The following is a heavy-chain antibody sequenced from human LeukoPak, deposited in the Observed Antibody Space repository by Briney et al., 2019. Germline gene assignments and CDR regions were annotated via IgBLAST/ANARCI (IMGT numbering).Heavy chain of an antibody. CDR1: GGTFSSYA. D-gene: IGHD3-22*01. Sequence: ALVKVSCKASGGTFSSYAISWVRQAPGQGLEWMGGIIPIFGTANYAQKFQGRVTITADESTSTAYMELSSLRSEDTAVYYCASGYYYDSSALGSFDYWGQGTLVTVSS. J-gene: IGHJ4*02. CDR2: IIPIFGTA. CDR3: ASGYYYDSSALGSFDY. V-gene: IGHV1-69*13.